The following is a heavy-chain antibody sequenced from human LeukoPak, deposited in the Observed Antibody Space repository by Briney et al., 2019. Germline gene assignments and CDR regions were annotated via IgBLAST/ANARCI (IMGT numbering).Heavy chain of an antibody. J-gene: IGHJ6*02. CDR2: IRSKAHSYAT. CDR3: TRRIAAAGRVDYYYYGLDV. Sequence: GGSLRLSCAASGFSFSGSAIHWVRQASGKGLEWVGRIRSKAHSYATAYAASMKGRFTISRDDSKNTAYLQMNSLKTEDTAVYYCTRRIAAAGRVDYYYYGLDVWGQGTTVTVSS. CDR1: GFSFSGSA. D-gene: IGHD6-13*01. V-gene: IGHV3-73*01.